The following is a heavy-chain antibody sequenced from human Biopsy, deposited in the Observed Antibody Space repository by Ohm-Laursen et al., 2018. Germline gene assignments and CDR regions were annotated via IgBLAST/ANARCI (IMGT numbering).Heavy chain of an antibody. D-gene: IGHD1-26*01. V-gene: IGHV4-59*01. J-gene: IGHJ4*02. CDR3: ARVGAGAPSIDYFDY. Sequence: GTLSLTCTVSGDSISSYYWSWIRQPPGKGLQWIGYVYCTGSTDYNPSLRSRVTISVDRSKNQFSLELSSVTAADTAVYYCARVGAGAPSIDYFDYWGQGALVTVSS. CDR2: VYCTGST. CDR1: GDSISSYY.